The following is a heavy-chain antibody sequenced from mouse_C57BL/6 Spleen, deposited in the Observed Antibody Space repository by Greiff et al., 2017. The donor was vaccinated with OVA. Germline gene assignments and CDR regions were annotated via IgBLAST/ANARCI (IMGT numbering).Heavy chain of an antibody. V-gene: IGHV6-3*01. J-gene: IGHJ2*01. Sequence: EVKLLESGGGLVQPGGSMKLSCVASGFTFSNYWMNWVRQSPEKGLEWVAQIRLKSDNYATHYAESVKGRFTISRDDSKSSVYLQMNNLRAEDTGIYYCTGGDGYYFDYGGQGTTLTVSS. CDR3: TGGDGYYFDY. CDR2: IRLKSDNYAT. CDR1: GFTFSNYW. D-gene: IGHD2-3*01.